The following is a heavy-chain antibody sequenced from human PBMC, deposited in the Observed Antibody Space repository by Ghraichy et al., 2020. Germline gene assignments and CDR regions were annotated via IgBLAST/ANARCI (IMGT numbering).Heavy chain of an antibody. J-gene: IGHJ4*02. Sequence: GGSLRLSCAASGFTFSSYWMHWVRQAPGKGLVWVSRINSDGSSTSYADSVKGRFTISRDNAKNTLYLQMNSLRAEDTAVYYCARVVRFLEWPIDYWGQGTLVTVSS. V-gene: IGHV3-74*01. CDR1: GFTFSSYW. D-gene: IGHD3-3*01. CDR3: ARVVRFLEWPIDY. CDR2: INSDGSST.